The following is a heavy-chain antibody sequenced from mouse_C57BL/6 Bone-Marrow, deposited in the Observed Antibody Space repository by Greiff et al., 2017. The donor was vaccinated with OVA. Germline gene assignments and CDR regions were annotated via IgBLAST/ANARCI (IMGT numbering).Heavy chain of an antibody. Sequence: EVKLMESGGGLVQPGGSLSLSCAASGFTFTDYYMSWVRQPPGKALEWLGFIRNKANGYTTEYSASVKGRFTISRDKSQSILYLQIHAARAADSATYDSARWGYYGSPYYFDYWGQGTTLTVSS. D-gene: IGHD1-1*01. CDR3: ARWGYYGSPYYFDY. J-gene: IGHJ2*01. V-gene: IGHV7-3*01. CDR2: IRNKANGYTT. CDR1: GFTFTDYY.